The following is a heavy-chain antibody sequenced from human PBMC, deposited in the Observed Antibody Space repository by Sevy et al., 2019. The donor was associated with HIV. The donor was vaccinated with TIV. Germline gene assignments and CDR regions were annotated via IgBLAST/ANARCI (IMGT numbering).Heavy chain of an antibody. CDR3: ARLRGGYDFDY. J-gene: IGHJ4*02. Sequence: GGSLRLSCAASGFSFSSYWMSWVRLAPVKGLEWVANVKQDGSEKDYVDSGKGRFTISRDNAKNSLYLQMKSLRAEDTAVYYCARLRGGYDFDYWGQGTQVTVSS. V-gene: IGHV3-7*01. CDR2: VKQDGSEK. D-gene: IGHD5-12*01. CDR1: GFSFSSYW.